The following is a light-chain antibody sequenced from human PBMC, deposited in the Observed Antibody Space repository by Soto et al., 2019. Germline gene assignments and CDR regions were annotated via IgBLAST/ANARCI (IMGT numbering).Light chain of an antibody. Sequence: DIQMTHSPSSLSASVGDRVTITCRASQSISSYLNWYQPKPGKAPKLLIYDASSLESGVPSRFSGSGSGTEFTLTISSLQPDDFATYYCQQYNSYWTFGQGPRWIS. CDR3: QQYNSYWT. V-gene: IGKV1-5*01. CDR1: QSISSY. CDR2: DAS. J-gene: IGKJ1*01.